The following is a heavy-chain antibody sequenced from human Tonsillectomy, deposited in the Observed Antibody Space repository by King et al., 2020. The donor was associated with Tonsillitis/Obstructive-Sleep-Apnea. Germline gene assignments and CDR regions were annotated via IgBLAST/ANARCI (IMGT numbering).Heavy chain of an antibody. Sequence: HVQLQESGPGLVKPSETLSLTCTVSGDSITSDYWSWIRQPPGKGLEWIGYMYHSGTINYNPSLRSRVTLSVDTSKNQFSLKLTSVGAADTAVYYCAGTAYDKEIFDIWGHGTMVTVSS. J-gene: IGHJ3*02. V-gene: IGHV4-59*01. CDR1: GDSITSDY. D-gene: IGHD3-22*01. CDR3: AGTAYDKEIFDI. CDR2: MYHSGTI.